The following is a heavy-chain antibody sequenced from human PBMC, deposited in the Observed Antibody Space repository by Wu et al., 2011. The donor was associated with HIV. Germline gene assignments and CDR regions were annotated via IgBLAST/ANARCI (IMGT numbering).Heavy chain of an antibody. CDR3: ARDPPGYPYYFDY. V-gene: IGHV1-18*01. CDR1: GYTFTSYA. D-gene: IGHD5-12*01. CDR2: ISAYNGDT. J-gene: IGHJ4*02. Sequence: VQLVQSGAEVKKPGASVKVSCKASGYTFTSYAISWVRQAPGQGLEWMGWISAYNGDTNYAQNLQGRVTMTTDTSTSTVYMEVRSLRSDDTAVYYCARDPPGYPYYFDYWGQGTLVTVSS.